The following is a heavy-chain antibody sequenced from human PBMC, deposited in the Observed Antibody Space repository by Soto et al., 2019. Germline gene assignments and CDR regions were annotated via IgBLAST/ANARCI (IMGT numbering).Heavy chain of an antibody. V-gene: IGHV4-34*01. CDR3: ARDFRYVPY. Sequence: QVQLQQWGTGLLKPSETLSLTCADYGGTFSGFFWSWIRQPPGKGLERIGEIEHNGNNNVKPSLTRLVTLSVDTSTNQISLTLTSVTAADPAVYYCARDFRYVPYWGQGTLVTVSS. CDR1: GGTFSGFF. CDR2: IEHNGNN. J-gene: IGHJ4*02. D-gene: IGHD3-16*01.